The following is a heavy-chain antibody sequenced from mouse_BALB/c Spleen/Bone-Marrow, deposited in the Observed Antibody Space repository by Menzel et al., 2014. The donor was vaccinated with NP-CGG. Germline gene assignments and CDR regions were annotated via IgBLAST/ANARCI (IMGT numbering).Heavy chain of an antibody. Sequence: EVKLVESGGGLVKPGGSLKLSCAASGFTFSSYAMSWVRQTPEKRLEWVASISSGGSTYYPDSVKGRFTISRDNARNILYLQKSSLRSEDTAMYYCARDGSSYYAMDYWGQGTSVTVSS. CDR1: GFTFSSYA. V-gene: IGHV5-6-5*01. J-gene: IGHJ4*01. D-gene: IGHD1-1*01. CDR2: ISSGGST. CDR3: ARDGSSYYAMDY.